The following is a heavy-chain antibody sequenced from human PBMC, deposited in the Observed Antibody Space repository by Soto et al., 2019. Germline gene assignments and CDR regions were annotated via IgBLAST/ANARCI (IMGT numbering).Heavy chain of an antibody. V-gene: IGHV3-43*01. D-gene: IGHD5-18*01. CDR1: GFTFDDYT. CDR2: ISWDGGST. Sequence: GGSLRLSCAASGFTFDDYTMHWVRQAPGKGLEWVSLISWDGGSTYYADSVKGRFTISRDNSKNPLYLQMNSLRTEDTALYYCAKDIGYGYLSDAFDIWGQGTMVTVSS. J-gene: IGHJ3*02. CDR3: AKDIGYGYLSDAFDI.